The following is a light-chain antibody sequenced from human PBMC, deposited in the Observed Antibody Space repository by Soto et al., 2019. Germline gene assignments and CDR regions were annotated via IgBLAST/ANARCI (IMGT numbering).Light chain of an antibody. V-gene: IGKV3D-20*02. Sequence: IVLTKSPGTLSLSPGERATLSCRASQSVDSSTYLAWYQQKPGQAPRLLIYGASSRATGIPDMFSGSGSGTDFTLTSSRLQPEDFAVYYCQQRSNWITFGQGTRVEIK. CDR1: QSVDSSTY. CDR3: QQRSNWIT. J-gene: IGKJ5*01. CDR2: GAS.